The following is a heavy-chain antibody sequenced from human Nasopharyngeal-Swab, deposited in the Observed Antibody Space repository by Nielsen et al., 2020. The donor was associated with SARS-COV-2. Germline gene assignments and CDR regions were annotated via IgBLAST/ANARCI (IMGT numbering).Heavy chain of an antibody. CDR3: ARETYYDFWSGRPPFDY. V-gene: IGHV1-46*01. CDR2: INPSGGST. J-gene: IGHJ4*02. CDR1: GYTFTSYY. Sequence: ASVKVSCKASGYTFTSYYMHWVRQAPGQGLEWMGIINPSGGSTSYAQKFQGRVTMTRDTSTSAVYMELSSLRSEDTAVYYCARETYYDFWSGRPPFDYWGQGTLVTVSS. D-gene: IGHD3-3*01.